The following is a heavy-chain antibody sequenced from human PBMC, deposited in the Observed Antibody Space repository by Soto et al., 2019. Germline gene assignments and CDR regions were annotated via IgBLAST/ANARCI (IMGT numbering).Heavy chain of an antibody. V-gene: IGHV3-30-3*01. CDR1: GFTFSSYA. J-gene: IGHJ4*02. D-gene: IGHD3-16*01. Sequence: GGSLRLSCAASGFTFSSYAMHWVRQAPGKGLEWVAVISYDGSNKYYADSVKGRFTISRDNSKNTLYLQMNSLRAEDTAVYYCARDFMITFGARGRHPDYWGQGTLVTVSS. CDR2: ISYDGSNK. CDR3: ARDFMITFGARGRHPDY.